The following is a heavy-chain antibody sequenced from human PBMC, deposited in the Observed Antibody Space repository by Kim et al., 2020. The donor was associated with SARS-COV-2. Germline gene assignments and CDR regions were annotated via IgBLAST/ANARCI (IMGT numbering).Heavy chain of an antibody. J-gene: IGHJ2*01. Sequence: SETLSFTCTVSGGSISSGGHYWSWIRQHPGKGLEWIGYIYYSGSTYYNPSLKSRVTISVDTSKNQFSLKLSSVTAADTAVYYCARDIMNYYGSGSSFDLWGRGTLVTVSS. CDR3: ARDIMNYYGSGSSFDL. CDR1: GGSISSGGHY. CDR2: IYYSGST. D-gene: IGHD3-10*01. V-gene: IGHV4-31*03.